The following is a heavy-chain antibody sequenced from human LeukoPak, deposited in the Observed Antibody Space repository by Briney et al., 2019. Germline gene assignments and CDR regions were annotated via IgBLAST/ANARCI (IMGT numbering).Heavy chain of an antibody. CDR3: AREGARHYDFWSGYYRGYGYFDY. CDR2: IWYDGSNK. J-gene: IGHJ4*02. Sequence: TGGSLRLSCAASGFTFSSYGMHWVRQAPGKGLEWVAVIWYDGSNKYYADSVKGRFTISRDNSKNTLYLQMNSLRAEDTAVYYCAREGARHYDFWSGYYRGYGYFDYWGQGTLVTVSS. CDR1: GFTFSSYG. D-gene: IGHD3-3*01. V-gene: IGHV3-33*01.